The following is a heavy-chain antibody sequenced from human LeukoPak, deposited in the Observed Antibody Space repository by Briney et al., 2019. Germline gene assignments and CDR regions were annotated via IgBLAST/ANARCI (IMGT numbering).Heavy chain of an antibody. D-gene: IGHD6-19*01. J-gene: IGHJ4*02. V-gene: IGHV3-43D*03. CDR1: GFTFDDYA. Sequence: GGSLRLSCAASGFTFDDYAMHWVRQAPGKGLEWVSLISWDGGSTYYADSVKGRFTISRDNSKNTLYLQMNSLKTEDTAVYYCTTYYSYSSGFYWGQGTLVTVSS. CDR3: TTYYSYSSGFY. CDR2: ISWDGGST.